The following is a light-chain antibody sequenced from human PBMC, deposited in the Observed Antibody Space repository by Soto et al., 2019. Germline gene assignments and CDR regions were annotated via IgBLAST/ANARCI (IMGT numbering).Light chain of an antibody. CDR2: DAS. J-gene: IGKJ3*01. V-gene: IGKV3-11*01. CDR3: QQRSTPFT. Sequence: EIVLTQSPATLSLSPGERATLSCRASQSVSSYLAWYQQKPGQAPRLLIYDASNRATGIPARFSGSGSGTAFTLTISSLEPEDFAVYYCQQRSTPFTFGPGTKVDIK. CDR1: QSVSSY.